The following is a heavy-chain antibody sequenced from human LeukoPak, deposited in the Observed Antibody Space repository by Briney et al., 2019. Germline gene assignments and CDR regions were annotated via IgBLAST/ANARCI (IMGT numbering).Heavy chain of an antibody. D-gene: IGHD3-10*01. Sequence: SETLSLTCSISDGSISSYYWNWIWQSPGKGLEWIAHISFTWNSNYNPSLKRRVPISVDTSKNQFSLTLSSVTAAATAVYYCPRFYGSGSYNWFDPWGQGTLVTVSS. V-gene: IGHV4-59*12. CDR3: PRFYGSGSYNWFDP. J-gene: IGHJ5*02. CDR1: DGSISSYY. CDR2: ISFTWNS.